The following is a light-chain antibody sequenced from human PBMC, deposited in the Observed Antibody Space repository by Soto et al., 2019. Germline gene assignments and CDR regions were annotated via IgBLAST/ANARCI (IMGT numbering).Light chain of an antibody. V-gene: IGKV3-20*01. CDR2: GAS. CDR3: QQFARSRT. CDR1: QIVTSSQ. Sequence: EIVLTQSPGTLSLSPGERATLSCRASQIVTSSQLAWYQQKPGQPPRLLLYGASNKSTGIPDRFSGSGCGTDFTLTISRLEHEDFAVYYCQQFARSRTFGQGTKVEIK. J-gene: IGKJ1*01.